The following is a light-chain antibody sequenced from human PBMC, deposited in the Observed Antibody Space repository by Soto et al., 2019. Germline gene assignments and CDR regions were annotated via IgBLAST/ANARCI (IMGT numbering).Light chain of an antibody. J-gene: IGKJ3*01. Sequence: DIQMTQSPSTLSASVGDRVTITCRASQSISSWLAWYQQKPGKAPKLLIYKASSLESGVPSRFSGSGSGTEFTLTISSLQPDDSATYYCQQSFTFGPGTKVDNK. CDR1: QSISSW. CDR2: KAS. CDR3: QQSFT. V-gene: IGKV1-5*03.